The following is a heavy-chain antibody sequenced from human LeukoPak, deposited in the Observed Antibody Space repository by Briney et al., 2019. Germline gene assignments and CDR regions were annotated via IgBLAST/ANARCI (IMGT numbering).Heavy chain of an antibody. V-gene: IGHV3-23*01. Sequence: GGSLRLSCAASGFTFSSYAMSWVRQAPGKGLEWVSTISGSGGSTYYADSVKGRFTISRDNSKNTLYLQMNSLRAEDTAVYYCAKVRGYSSSWYPSLDYWGQGTLVTVSS. CDR3: AKVRGYSSSWYPSLDY. D-gene: IGHD6-13*01. CDR1: GFTFSSYA. J-gene: IGHJ4*02. CDR2: ISGSGGST.